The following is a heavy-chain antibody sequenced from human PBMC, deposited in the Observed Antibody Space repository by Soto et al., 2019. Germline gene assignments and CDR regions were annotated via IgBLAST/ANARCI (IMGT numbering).Heavy chain of an antibody. CDR2: ISYDGSNK. Sequence: QVQLVESGGGVVQPGRSLRLSCAASGFTFSSYAMRWVRQAPGKALEWVAVISYDGSNKYYADSVKGRFTSSRDNSKNTLYLQMNSLRAEDTAVYYCARPLWRDDYNWGYFDLWGRGTLVTVSS. CDR3: ARPLWRDDYNWGYFDL. V-gene: IGHV3-30-3*01. J-gene: IGHJ2*01. CDR1: GFTFSSYA. D-gene: IGHD4-4*01.